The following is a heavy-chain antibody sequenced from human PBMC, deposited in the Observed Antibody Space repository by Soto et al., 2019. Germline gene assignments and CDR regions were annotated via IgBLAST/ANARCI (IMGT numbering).Heavy chain of an antibody. CDR1: GFTFTTYV. D-gene: IGHD2-2*01. V-gene: IGHV3-30*03. CDR2: ISYDGSNK. Sequence: GGSLRLSCAASGFTFTTYVMNWVRQAPGKGLEWVAVISYDGSNKLYADSVRGRFAISRDNSKNTLYLQMDSLRPEDTAVYYCAHDRVYCISHIFFNLPAFDYCAQGALVIVSS. J-gene: IGHJ4*02. CDR3: AHDRVYCISHIFFNLPAFDY.